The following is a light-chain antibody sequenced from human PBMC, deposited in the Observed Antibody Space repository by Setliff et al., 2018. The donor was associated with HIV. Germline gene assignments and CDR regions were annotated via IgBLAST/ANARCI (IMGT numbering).Light chain of an antibody. J-gene: IGLJ1*01. V-gene: IGLV1-44*01. CDR2: KSD. CDR1: SANIGRDS. Sequence: QSALTQPPSASGAPGQRVTISCSGSSANIGRDSVNWYQQLPTTAHKVLIYKSDQRPSGVPDRFSGSKSGTSASLAISGLQSEDEADYYCATWDASVDGFVFGTGTKVTVL. CDR3: ATWDASVDGFV.